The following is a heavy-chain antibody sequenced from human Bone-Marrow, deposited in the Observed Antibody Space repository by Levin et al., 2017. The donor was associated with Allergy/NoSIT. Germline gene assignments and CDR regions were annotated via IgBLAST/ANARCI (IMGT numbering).Heavy chain of an antibody. CDR1: GFTFSSYS. J-gene: IGHJ4*02. D-gene: IGHD2-2*01. CDR3: ARDAPDIVVVPAAPPRSVDY. CDR2: ISSSSSYI. V-gene: IGHV3-21*01. Sequence: LSLTCAASGFTFSSYSMNWVRQAPGKGLEWVSSISSSSSYIYYADSVKGRFTISRDNAKNSLYLQMNSLRAEDTAVYYCARDAPDIVVVPAAPPRSVDYWGQGTLVTVSS.